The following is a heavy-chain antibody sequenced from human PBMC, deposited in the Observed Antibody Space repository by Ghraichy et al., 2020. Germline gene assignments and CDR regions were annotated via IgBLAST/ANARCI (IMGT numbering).Heavy chain of an antibody. J-gene: IGHJ6*03. Sequence: GGSLRLSCAASGFTFSSYAMSWVRQAPGKGLEWVSAITGSGITTYYADSVKGRFTISRDNSKDTLYLQMNSLRVEDKAVYYCAKNPNRGSGSSYYYYYMDVWGKGTTVTVSS. CDR1: GFTFSSYA. CDR2: ITGSGITT. V-gene: IGHV3-23*01. D-gene: IGHD3-10*01. CDR3: AKNPNRGSGSSYYYYYMDV.